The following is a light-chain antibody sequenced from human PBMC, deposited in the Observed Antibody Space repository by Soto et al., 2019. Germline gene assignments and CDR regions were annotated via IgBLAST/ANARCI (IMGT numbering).Light chain of an antibody. Sequence: DIVVTQTPLSSPVTLGQPASISCRSSESLVHSDGTTYLSWFQQRPGQPPRLLIYHISNRFSGVPDRFSGRGAGTDFTLKIRRVEDEDVGVYYCMQAKQFPYIFGQGTKLEIK. J-gene: IGKJ2*01. CDR2: HIS. CDR1: ESLVHSDGTTY. CDR3: MQAKQFPYI. V-gene: IGKV2-24*01.